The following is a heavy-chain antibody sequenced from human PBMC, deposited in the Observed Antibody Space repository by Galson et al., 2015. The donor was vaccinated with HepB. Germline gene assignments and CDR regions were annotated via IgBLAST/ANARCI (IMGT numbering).Heavy chain of an antibody. Sequence: SVKVSCKASGYTFTSYGISWVRQAPGRGLEWMGWISAYNGNANYAQKLQGRVTMTTDTSTSTAYMELRSLRSDDTAVYYCARDPLPITIFGVVIIEDAFDIWGQGTMVTVSS. CDR3: ARDPLPITIFGVVIIEDAFDI. CDR2: ISAYNGNA. CDR1: GYTFTSYG. D-gene: IGHD3-3*01. V-gene: IGHV1-18*01. J-gene: IGHJ3*02.